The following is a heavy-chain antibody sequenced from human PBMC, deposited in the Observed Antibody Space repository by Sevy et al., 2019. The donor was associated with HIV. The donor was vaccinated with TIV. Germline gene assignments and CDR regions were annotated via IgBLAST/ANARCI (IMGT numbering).Heavy chain of an antibody. CDR1: GFTFITYW. Sequence: GGSLRLSCAASGFTFITYWLTWFRQAPGKGLEGGANINQDASEIHFVDSVKGRFTISRDNAKNSLYLQMNSLRVEDTAVYYCARALYSSDSNWGQGTLVTVSS. V-gene: IGHV3-7*01. CDR2: INQDASEI. J-gene: IGHJ4*02. CDR3: ARALYSSDSN. D-gene: IGHD2-15*01.